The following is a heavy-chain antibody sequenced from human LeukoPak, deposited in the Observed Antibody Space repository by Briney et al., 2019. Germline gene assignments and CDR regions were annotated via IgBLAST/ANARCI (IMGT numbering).Heavy chain of an antibody. CDR3: ARALNDDFWSGTYNWFDP. CDR1: GGSIGSGGYY. Sequence: SETLSLTCTVSGGSIGSGGYYWSWIRQPPGKGLEWIGYIYYSGSTNYNPSLKSRVTISVDTSKNQFSLKLSSVTAADTAVYYCARALNDDFWSGTYNWFDPWGQGTLVTVSS. J-gene: IGHJ5*02. D-gene: IGHD3-3*01. CDR2: IYYSGST. V-gene: IGHV4-61*08.